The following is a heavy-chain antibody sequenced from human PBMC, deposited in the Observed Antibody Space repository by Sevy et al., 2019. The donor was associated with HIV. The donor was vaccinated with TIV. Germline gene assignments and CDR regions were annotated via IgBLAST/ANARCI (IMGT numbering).Heavy chain of an antibody. D-gene: IGHD2-21*01. J-gene: IGHJ5*02. V-gene: IGHV3-30*04. CDR3: ARDAAEGPYGDTFFSNWFDA. CDR2: ISYDGNNK. Sequence: GGSLRLSCAASGFTLSNYPMYWVRQAPGKGLEWVATISYDGNNKYYADSVKGRFTISRDNSKNTLYLQMNTVRAEDTALYYCARDAAEGPYGDTFFSNWFDAWGQGTLVTVSS. CDR1: GFTLSNYP.